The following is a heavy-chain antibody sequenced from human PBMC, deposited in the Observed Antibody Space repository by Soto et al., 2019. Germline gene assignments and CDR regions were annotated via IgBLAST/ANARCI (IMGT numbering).Heavy chain of an antibody. Sequence: LSLTCAASGFTFSSYSMNWVRQAPGKGLEWVSSISSSSYIYYADSVKGRFTISRDNAKNSLYLQMNSLRAEDTAVYYCARVPLGSWFGEFDYWGQGTLVTVSS. J-gene: IGHJ4*02. CDR3: ARVPLGSWFGEFDY. V-gene: IGHV3-21*01. CDR2: ISSSSYI. CDR1: GFTFSSYS. D-gene: IGHD3-10*01.